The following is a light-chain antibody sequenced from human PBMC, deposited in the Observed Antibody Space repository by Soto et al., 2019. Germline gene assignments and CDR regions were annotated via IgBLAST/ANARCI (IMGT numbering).Light chain of an antibody. CDR1: QTFTNNY. CDR2: GAS. CDR3: QQYGSSPYS. Sequence: EIVLTQSPGTLSLSPRERAILSCRASQTFTNNYLARYQQKPGQAPRLLIYGASNRATGITDRFSGSGSGTDFTLIISGLEPEDSAVYYCQQYGSSPYSFGQGTKLEIK. V-gene: IGKV3-20*01. J-gene: IGKJ2*01.